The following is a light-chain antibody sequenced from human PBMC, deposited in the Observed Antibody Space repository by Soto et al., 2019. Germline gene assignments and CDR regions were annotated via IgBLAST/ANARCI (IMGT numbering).Light chain of an antibody. CDR1: QSISSW. Sequence: DIQMTQSPPTLSASVGDRVTITCRASQSISSWLAWYQQKPGKAPKLLIYEASNLESGVPSRFSGSGSGTEFTLTISSLQPDDFATYYCQQSNNYPWTFGQGTKVDIK. V-gene: IGKV1-5*03. CDR2: EAS. J-gene: IGKJ1*01. CDR3: QQSNNYPWT.